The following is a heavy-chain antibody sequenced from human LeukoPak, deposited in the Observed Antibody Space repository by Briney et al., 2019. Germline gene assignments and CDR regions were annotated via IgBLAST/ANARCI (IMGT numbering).Heavy chain of an antibody. V-gene: IGHV3-66*01. D-gene: IGHD1-7*01. CDR3: ARGGPFTGPTSTPRASDY. J-gene: IGHJ4*02. CDR2: IYSGGSP. CDR1: GFTVSSTY. Sequence: GGSLRLSCAASGFTVSSTYMSWVRQAPGKGLEWVSVIYSGGSPYYADSVKGRFTISRDSSKNTVYLQMNSLRAEDTAVYHCARGGPFTGPTSTPRASDYWGQGILVTVSS.